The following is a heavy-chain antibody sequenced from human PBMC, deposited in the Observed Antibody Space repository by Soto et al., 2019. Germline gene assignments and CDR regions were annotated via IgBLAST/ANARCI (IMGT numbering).Heavy chain of an antibody. CDR3: ASPKIAFYNWFDP. D-gene: IGHD3-3*02. Sequence: SETLSLTCAVSGGSISSGGYSWSWIRQPPGKGLECIGYINHSGSTNYNPSLKSRVTISVDTSKNQFSLKLTSVTAADTAVYYCASPKIAFYNWFDPWGQGTLVTVSS. J-gene: IGHJ5*02. V-gene: IGHV4-30-2*01. CDR2: INHSGST. CDR1: GGSISSGGYS.